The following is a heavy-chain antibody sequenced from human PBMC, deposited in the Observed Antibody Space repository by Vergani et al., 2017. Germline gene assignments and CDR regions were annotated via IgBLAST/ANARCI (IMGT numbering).Heavy chain of an antibody. Sequence: QVQLVESGGGVVQPGRSLRLSCAASGFTFSSYGMHWVRQAPGKGLEWVAVISYDGSNKYYADSVKGRFTISRDKSKNTLYLEMNSLGAEDTAVYDGGKGGGGQWLCFDYWGQGTLVTVSS. D-gene: IGHD6-19*01. CDR2: ISYDGSNK. CDR3: GKGGGGQWLCFDY. V-gene: IGHV3-30*18. J-gene: IGHJ4*02. CDR1: GFTFSSYG.